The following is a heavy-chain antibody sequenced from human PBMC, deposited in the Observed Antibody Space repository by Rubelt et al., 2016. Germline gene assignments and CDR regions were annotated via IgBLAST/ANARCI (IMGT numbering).Heavy chain of an antibody. CDR1: GFTFSNYW. V-gene: IGHV3-74*01. Sequence: EVQLVESGGGLVQPGGSLRLSCAASGFTFSNYWMHWVRQAPGKGLVWVARFNTDGSTTNYADSVKGRFTISRDNAKNTLYLQMNSLRAEDTALYYCVVLIFNWGQGTLVTVSS. CDR3: VVLIFN. J-gene: IGHJ4*02. CDR2: FNTDGSTT. D-gene: IGHD3-3*02.